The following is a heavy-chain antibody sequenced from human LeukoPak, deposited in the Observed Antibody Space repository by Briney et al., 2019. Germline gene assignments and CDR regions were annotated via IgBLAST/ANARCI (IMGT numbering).Heavy chain of an antibody. CDR3: AKSLRGSWPLDF. CDR1: GLTVSSNY. D-gene: IGHD6-13*01. Sequence: GGSLRLSCAASGLTVSSNYMSWVRQAPGKGLEWVSVIYSGGSAYYADSVKGRFTISRDNSNNTLYLQMNSLRAEDTALYYCAKSLRGSWPLDFWGQGTLVTVS. J-gene: IGHJ4*02. CDR2: IYSGGSA. V-gene: IGHV3-53*01.